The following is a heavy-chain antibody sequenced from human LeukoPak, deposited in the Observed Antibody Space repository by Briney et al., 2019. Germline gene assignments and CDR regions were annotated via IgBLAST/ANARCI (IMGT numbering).Heavy chain of an antibody. CDR3: AKSVVAGVYGSFDY. CDR1: RFTLSNYA. Sequence: GFLRLSCAASRFTLSNYAMSLVRPAPRKGLEWVSAITGSGGTTYYADSVKGRFTISRDNSKNTLYLQMNSLRAEDTAVYYCAKSVVAGVYGSFDYWGQGTLVTVSS. CDR2: ITGSGGTT. V-gene: IGHV3-23*01. D-gene: IGHD2-15*01. J-gene: IGHJ4*02.